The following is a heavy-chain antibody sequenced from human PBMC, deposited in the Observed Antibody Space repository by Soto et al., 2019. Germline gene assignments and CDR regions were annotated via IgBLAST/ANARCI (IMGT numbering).Heavy chain of an antibody. J-gene: IGHJ4*02. D-gene: IGHD1-26*01. CDR1: GFTFSSYA. CDR3: ARRGSGSDSDY. V-gene: IGHV3-23*01. CDR2: ISGSGGST. Sequence: ESGGGLVQPGGSLRLSCAASGFTFSSYAMRWVRQAPGRGLEWVSAISGSGGSTYYADSVKGRFTVSRDTSKNTLYLQMNSLRAEDKAVYYCARRGSGSDSDYWGQGTLFTVSS.